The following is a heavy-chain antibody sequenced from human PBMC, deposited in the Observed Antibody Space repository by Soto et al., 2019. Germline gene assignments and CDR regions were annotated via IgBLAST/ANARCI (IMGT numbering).Heavy chain of an antibody. D-gene: IGHD6-6*01. CDR1: GGSFSGYY. V-gene: IGHV4-34*01. Sequence: QVQLQQWGAGLLKPSETLSLTCAVYGGSFSGYYWSWIRQPPGKGLEWIGEINHSGSTNYNPSLKSRVTISVDTSKNQFSLKLSSVTAADTAVYYCAHSGSSVDYFDYWGQGTLVTVSS. CDR2: INHSGST. J-gene: IGHJ4*02. CDR3: AHSGSSVDYFDY.